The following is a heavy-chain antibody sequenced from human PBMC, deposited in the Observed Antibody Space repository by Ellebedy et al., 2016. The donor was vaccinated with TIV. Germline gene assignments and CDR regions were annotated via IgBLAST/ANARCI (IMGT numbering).Heavy chain of an antibody. J-gene: IGHJ4*02. CDR1: GFTFSSYG. V-gene: IGHV3-30*18. CDR3: AKAPGYGHFDY. D-gene: IGHD5-18*01. CDR2: ISYDGSNK. Sequence: GGSLRLXXAASGFTFSSYGMHWVRQAPGKGLEWVTVISYDGSNKYYADSVKGRFTISRDNSKNTLYLQMNSLRAEDTAVYYCAKAPGYGHFDYWGQGTLVTVSS.